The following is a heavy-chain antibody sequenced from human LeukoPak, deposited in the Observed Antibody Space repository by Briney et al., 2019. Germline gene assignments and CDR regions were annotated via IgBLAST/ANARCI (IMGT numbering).Heavy chain of an antibody. D-gene: IGHD6-19*01. CDR1: GFTFSSYE. V-gene: IGHV3-23*01. J-gene: IGHJ4*02. CDR3: AKGWQWLPQYPYYFDY. CDR2: ISGSGGST. Sequence: PGGSLRLSCAASGFTFSSYEMNWVRQAPGKGLEWVSAISGSGGSTYYADSVKGRFTISRDNSKNTLYLQMNSLRAEDTAVYYCAKGWQWLPQYPYYFDYWGQGTLVTVSS.